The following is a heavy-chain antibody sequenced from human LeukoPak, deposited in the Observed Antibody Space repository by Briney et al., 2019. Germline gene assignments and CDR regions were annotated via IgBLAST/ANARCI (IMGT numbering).Heavy chain of an antibody. Sequence: PGGSLRLSCAASGFTFSSYPMTWVRQAPGKGLEWVAAISGDGRSTYYAGSVKGRFTISRDNSKNTLYLQMNSLRAEDTAVYYSAKGHPEVSVTTYLYFDCWGQGTLVTVSS. CDR3: AKGHPEVSVTTYLYFDC. CDR1: GFTFSSYP. J-gene: IGHJ4*02. CDR2: ISGDGRST. V-gene: IGHV3-23*01. D-gene: IGHD4-17*01.